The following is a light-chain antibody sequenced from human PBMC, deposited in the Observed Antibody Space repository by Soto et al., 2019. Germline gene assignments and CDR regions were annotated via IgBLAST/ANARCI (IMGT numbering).Light chain of an antibody. CDR2: DVS. Sequence: QSALTQPASVSGSPGQSITISCTGTSSDVGGYNYVSWYQQHPGKAPKLMIYDVSNRPSGVSNRFSGSKSGNTVSLTISGLQAEDEADYYCSSYTSSSTIFGTGTKLTVL. V-gene: IGLV2-14*01. CDR3: SSYTSSSTI. CDR1: SSDVGGYNY. J-gene: IGLJ1*01.